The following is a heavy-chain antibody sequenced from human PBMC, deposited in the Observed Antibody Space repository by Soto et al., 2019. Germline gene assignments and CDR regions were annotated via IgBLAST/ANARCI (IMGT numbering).Heavy chain of an antibody. CDR3: ARERANRLDP. V-gene: IGHV1-8*01. CDR1: GYTFTSYN. CDR2: MNPNCGNT. Sequence: QVQLVQSGGEVKKPGASVKVSCKASGYTFTSYNINWVRQATGQGLEWMGWMNPNCGNTGYAQKFQGRVTLTRNTSISTAYMELSSLRSEDTAVYYCARERANRLDPWAQGTLVTVSS. J-gene: IGHJ5*02.